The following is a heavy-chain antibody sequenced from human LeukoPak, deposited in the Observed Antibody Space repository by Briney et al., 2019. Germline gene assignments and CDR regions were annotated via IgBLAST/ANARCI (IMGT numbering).Heavy chain of an antibody. CDR1: GFTFSSYA. Sequence: GGSLRLSCAASGFTFSSYAMHWVRQAPGKGLEWVAVISYDGSNKYYADSVKGRFTISRDNSKNTLYLQMNSLRAEDTAVYYCAGVGPKWELLTTIDYWGQGTLVTVSS. D-gene: IGHD1-26*01. J-gene: IGHJ4*02. V-gene: IGHV3-30-3*01. CDR3: AGVGPKWELLTTIDY. CDR2: ISYDGSNK.